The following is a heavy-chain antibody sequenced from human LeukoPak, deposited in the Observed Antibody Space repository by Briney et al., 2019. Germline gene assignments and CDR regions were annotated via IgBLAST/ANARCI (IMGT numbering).Heavy chain of an antibody. CDR1: GGSFSGYY. V-gene: IGHV4-34*01. CDR3: ARGVGSSWPTNFDY. J-gene: IGHJ4*02. CDR2: INHSGST. Sequence: SETLSLTCAVYGGSFSGYYWSWIRQPPGKGLEWIGEINHSGSTNYNPPLKSRVTISVDTSKNQFSLKLSSVIAADTAVYYCARGVGSSWPTNFDYWGPGTLVTVSS. D-gene: IGHD6-13*01.